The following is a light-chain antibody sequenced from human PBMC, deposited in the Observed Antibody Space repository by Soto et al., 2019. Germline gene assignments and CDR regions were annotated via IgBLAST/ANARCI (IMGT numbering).Light chain of an antibody. V-gene: IGKV3-15*01. CDR1: QSISTN. J-gene: IGKJ1*01. CDR2: GAS. CDR3: QHYSTWRWT. Sequence: EIVMTQSPATLSVSPGERATLSCRASQSISTNLAWYQQKPGQAPRLLIYGASTRATGIPARFSGSGSGTEFTLTISSLQSADFAVYYCQHYSTWRWTFGQGTKVEIK.